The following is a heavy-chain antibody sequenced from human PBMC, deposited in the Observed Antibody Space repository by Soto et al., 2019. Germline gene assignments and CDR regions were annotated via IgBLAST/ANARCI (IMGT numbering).Heavy chain of an antibody. Sequence: ASVKVSCKASGYTFTGYYMHWVRQAPGQGLEWMGWINPNSGGTNYAQKFQGRVTMTRDTSISTAYMELSRLRSDDTAVYYCARVDSGSYYVFDYWGQGTLVTVYS. CDR3: ARVDSGSYYVFDY. V-gene: IGHV1-2*02. D-gene: IGHD1-26*01. J-gene: IGHJ4*02. CDR1: GYTFTGYY. CDR2: INPNSGGT.